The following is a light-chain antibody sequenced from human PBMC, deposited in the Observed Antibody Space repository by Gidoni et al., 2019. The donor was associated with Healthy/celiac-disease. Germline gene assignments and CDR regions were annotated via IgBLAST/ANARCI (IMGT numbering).Light chain of an antibody. CDR3: SSYTSSSTVV. CDR1: SSDVGGYNS. V-gene: IGLV2-14*01. J-gene: IGLJ2*01. Sequence: QSALTQPASVSGSPGPSITISCTGTSSDVGGYNSVSWYQQHPGKAPKLMIYDVSNRPSGVSNRFSGSKSGNTASLTISGLQAEDEADYYCSSYTSSSTVVFGGGTKLTVL. CDR2: DVS.